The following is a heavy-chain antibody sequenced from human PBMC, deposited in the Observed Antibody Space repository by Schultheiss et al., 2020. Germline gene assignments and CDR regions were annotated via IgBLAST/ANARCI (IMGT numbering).Heavy chain of an antibody. J-gene: IGHJ6*02. V-gene: IGHV4-59*01. CDR3: ARVGITMVRGVNYYYGMDV. D-gene: IGHD3-10*01. CDR1: GGSISSYY. CDR2: IYYSGST. Sequence: SATLSLTCTVSGGSISSYYWSWIRQPPGKGLEWIGYIYYSGSTNYNPSLKSRVTISVDTSKNQFSLKLSSVTAADTAVYYCARVGITMVRGVNYYYGMDVWGRGTTVTVAS.